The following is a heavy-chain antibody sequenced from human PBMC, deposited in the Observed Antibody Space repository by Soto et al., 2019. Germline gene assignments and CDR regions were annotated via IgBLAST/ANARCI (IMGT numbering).Heavy chain of an antibody. V-gene: IGHV3-9*01. CDR2: ISWNSGSI. J-gene: IGHJ4*02. Sequence: GGSLRLSCAASGFTFDDYAMHWVRQAPGKGLEWVSGISWNSGSIGYADSVKGRFTISRDNAKNSLYLQMNSLRAEDTALYYCAKGDSYGYAGVFDYWGQGTLVTVSS. D-gene: IGHD5-18*01. CDR1: GFTFDDYA. CDR3: AKGDSYGYAGVFDY.